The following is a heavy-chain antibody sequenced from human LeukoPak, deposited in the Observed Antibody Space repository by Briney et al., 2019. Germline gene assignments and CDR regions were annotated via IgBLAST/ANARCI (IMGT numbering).Heavy chain of an antibody. V-gene: IGHV3-53*01. Sequence: PGGSLRLSCAASGFTVSSNYMSWVRQAPGKGLEWVSVIYSGGSTYYADSVKGRFTIPRDNSKNTLYLQMNSLRAEDTAVYYCVRESGYSFDYWGQGSLVTVSS. CDR1: GFTVSSNY. CDR3: VRESGYSFDY. J-gene: IGHJ4*02. CDR2: IYSGGST. D-gene: IGHD3-3*01.